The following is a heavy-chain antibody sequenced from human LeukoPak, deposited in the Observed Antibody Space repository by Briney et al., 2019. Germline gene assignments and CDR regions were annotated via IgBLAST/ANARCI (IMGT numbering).Heavy chain of an antibody. Sequence: PGGSLRLSCAASGFTFSDYYMSWIRQAPGKGLEWVSGIKWDGGSTGYADSVKGRFTISRDNAKNSLYLQMNSLRAEDTAVYYCARDSGNYLDAFDIWGQGTMVTVSS. CDR2: IKWDGGST. CDR3: ARDSGNYLDAFDI. V-gene: IGHV3-20*04. CDR1: GFTFSDYY. D-gene: IGHD1-7*01. J-gene: IGHJ3*02.